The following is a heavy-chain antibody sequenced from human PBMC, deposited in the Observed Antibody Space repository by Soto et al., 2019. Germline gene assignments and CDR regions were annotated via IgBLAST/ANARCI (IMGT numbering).Heavy chain of an antibody. J-gene: IGHJ5*02. CDR1: GGSFSGYY. D-gene: IGHD3-3*01. Sequence: QVQLQQWGAGLLKPSETLSLTCAVYGGSFSGYYWSWIRQPPGKGLEWIGEINHSGSTNYNPSLKSRVTISVDTSKNQFSLKLSSVTAADTAVYYCARGRVWIFGVGQTATNWFDPWGQGTLVTVSS. V-gene: IGHV4-34*01. CDR3: ARGRVWIFGVGQTATNWFDP. CDR2: INHSGST.